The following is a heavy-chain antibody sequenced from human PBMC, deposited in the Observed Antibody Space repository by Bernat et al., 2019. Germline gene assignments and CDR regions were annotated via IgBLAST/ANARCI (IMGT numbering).Heavy chain of an antibody. CDR1: GFTFSSYG. CDR2: ISYDGSNK. D-gene: IGHD5-24*01. J-gene: IGHJ3*02. CDR3: AKDYVGVGDGYINDAFDI. V-gene: IGHV3-30*18. Sequence: QVQLVESGGGVVQPGRSLRLSCAASGFTFSSYGMHWVRQAPGKGLEWVAVISYDGSNKYYADSVKDRFTISRDNSKNTLYLQMNSLRAEDTAVYYCAKDYVGVGDGYINDAFDIWGQGTMVTVSS.